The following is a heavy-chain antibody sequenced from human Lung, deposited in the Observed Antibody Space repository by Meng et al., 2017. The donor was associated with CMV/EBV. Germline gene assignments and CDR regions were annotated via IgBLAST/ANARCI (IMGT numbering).Heavy chain of an antibody. J-gene: IGHJ3*02. V-gene: IGHV4-59*13. D-gene: IGHD3-3*01. CDR3: AGVGLFLEWVELIAFAI. Sequence: SETLSPXXPPLGCSISSYYWSWIPKLPGKGLEWVGYIYYSGSTNYNPSLKSRDTISVDTSKNQFSLKLSSVTAADTAVYYCAGVGLFLEWVELIAFAIWGQGTXVTVAS. CDR2: IYYSGST. CDR1: GCSISSYY.